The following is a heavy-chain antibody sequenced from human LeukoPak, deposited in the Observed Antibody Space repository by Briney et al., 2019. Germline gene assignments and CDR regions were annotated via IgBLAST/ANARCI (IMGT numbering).Heavy chain of an antibody. J-gene: IGHJ6*03. CDR1: GGSISSSSYY. CDR2: IYYSGST. CDR3: ARVRFLEWLLYYYYYMDV. V-gene: IGHV4-39*07. D-gene: IGHD3-3*01. Sequence: SETLSLTCTVSGGSISSSSYYWGWIRQPPGKGLEWIGSIYYSGSTYYNPSLKSRVTISVDTSKNQFSLKLSSVTAADTAVYYCARVRFLEWLLYYYYYMDVWGKGTTVTVSS.